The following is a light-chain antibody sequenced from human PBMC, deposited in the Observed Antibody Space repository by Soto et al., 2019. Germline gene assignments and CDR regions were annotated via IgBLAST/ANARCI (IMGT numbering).Light chain of an antibody. J-gene: IGKJ1*01. CDR2: GAS. CDR1: QSVSSN. V-gene: IGKV3-15*01. CDR3: QQYNGWLWT. Sequence: EIVMTQSPATLSVSPGERATLSCRASQSVSSNLAWYQQKPGQAPRLLIYGASTRATGIPARFSGSGSGTEFTLTISSLQSEDFAVYFCQQYNGWLWTFGQGTKVEI.